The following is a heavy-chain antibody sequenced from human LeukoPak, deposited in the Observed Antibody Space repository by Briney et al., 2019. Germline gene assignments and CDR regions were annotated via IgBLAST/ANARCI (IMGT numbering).Heavy chain of an antibody. Sequence: WVRQPPGKGLEWIGTIYYSGITYYNPSLKSRVTISVDTSKNQFSLKLSSVTAADTALYYCARGGTTVTPGLLWFDPWGQGTLVTVSS. J-gene: IGHJ5*02. CDR3: ARGGTTVTPGLLWFDP. D-gene: IGHD4-17*01. CDR2: IYYSGIT. V-gene: IGHV4-39*02.